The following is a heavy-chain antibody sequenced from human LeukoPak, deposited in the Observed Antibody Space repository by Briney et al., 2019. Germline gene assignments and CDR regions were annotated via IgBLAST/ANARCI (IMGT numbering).Heavy chain of an antibody. D-gene: IGHD1-26*01. CDR1: GFTFSSFA. CDR3: AKDPAYGSYL. Sequence: GGSLRLSCAASGFTFSSFAMSWVRQAPGKGLDWVSAISGSGGSTYYADSVKGRFTISRDNSKNTLYLQMNSLRAEDTAVYYCAKDPAYGSYLGGQGTLVTVSS. J-gene: IGHJ4*02. CDR2: ISGSGGST. V-gene: IGHV3-23*01.